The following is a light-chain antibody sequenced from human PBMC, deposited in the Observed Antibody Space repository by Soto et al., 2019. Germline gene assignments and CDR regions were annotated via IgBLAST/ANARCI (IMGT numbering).Light chain of an antibody. Sequence: DIKMSQSPSSLSASVGDRVSITCRASQSVSNYLNWYQQKPGKAPKVLIYAASSLQSGVPSRFSGSGSGTDFTLTISSLQPEDFATYYCQQSYNTPRTFGQGTKVDIK. CDR2: AAS. CDR3: QQSYNTPRT. CDR1: QSVSNY. J-gene: IGKJ1*01. V-gene: IGKV1-39*01.